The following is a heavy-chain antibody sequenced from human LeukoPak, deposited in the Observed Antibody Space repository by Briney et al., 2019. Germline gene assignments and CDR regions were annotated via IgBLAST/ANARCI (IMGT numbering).Heavy chain of an antibody. CDR2: ISGSGGST. J-gene: IGHJ4*02. V-gene: IGHV3-23*01. CDR1: GFTFSSYA. CDR3: AKAPITGTGKYYFGY. D-gene: IGHD1-20*01. Sequence: PGGSLRLSCAASGFTFSSYAMSWVRQAPEKGLEWVSAISGSGGSTYYADSVKGRFTISRDNSKNTLYLQMNSLRAEDTAVYYCAKAPITGTGKYYFGYWGQGTLVTVSS.